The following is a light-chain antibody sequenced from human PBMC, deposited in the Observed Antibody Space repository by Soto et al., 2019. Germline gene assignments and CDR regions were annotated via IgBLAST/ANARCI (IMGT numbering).Light chain of an antibody. CDR1: QDISNH. Sequence: DIQMTQSPSSLSASVGDRVTITCRASQDISNHLGWFQHKPGEAPKRLIFAASSLQTGVPSRFSGSVSGTEFTLTITSLQAEDVATYYCLQHDSYTRTFGQGTKVEIK. V-gene: IGKV1-17*01. CDR2: AAS. CDR3: LQHDSYTRT. J-gene: IGKJ1*01.